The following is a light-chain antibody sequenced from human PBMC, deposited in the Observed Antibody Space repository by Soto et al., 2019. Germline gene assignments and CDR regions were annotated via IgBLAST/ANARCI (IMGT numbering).Light chain of an antibody. Sequence: EIVMTQSPASLSVSPGDGATLSCRASQSVASNVAWYQQKPGQGPRLLIHGASTRAAGVPARFSGSGSGTNFTLTISSRLSEGFAVYYCQQYHNWPPQYTFGQGTKLQIK. CDR1: QSVASN. CDR3: QQYHNWPPQYT. CDR2: GAS. V-gene: IGKV3-15*01. J-gene: IGKJ2*01.